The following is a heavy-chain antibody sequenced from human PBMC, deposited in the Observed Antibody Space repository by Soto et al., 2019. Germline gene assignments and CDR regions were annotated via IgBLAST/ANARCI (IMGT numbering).Heavy chain of an antibody. V-gene: IGHV3-21*01. D-gene: IGHD7-27*01. CDR2: ISSSSYI. J-gene: IGHJ4*02. CDR1: GFTFRRYS. CDR3: ARDRDLTGEDDYLDY. Sequence: GGSLRLSCAASGFTFRRYSMPWVRQAPGKGLEWVSSISSSSYIYYADSVKGRFTISRENATNSLYLHMNSLRAEDTAVYYCARDRDLTGEDDYLDYWGQGTRGTVSS.